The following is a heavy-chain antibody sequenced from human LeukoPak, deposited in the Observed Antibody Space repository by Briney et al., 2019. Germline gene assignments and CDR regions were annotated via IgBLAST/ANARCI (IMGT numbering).Heavy chain of an antibody. CDR2: IIPIFGTA. V-gene: IGHV1-69*13. Sequence: ASVKVSCMASGGTFSIYAISWVRQAPGQGLEWMGGIIPIFGTANYAQKFQGRVTITADESTSTAYMELSSLRSEDTAVYYCARSVGYCSSTTCWYYFDYWGQGTLVTVSS. CDR3: ARSVGYCSSTTCWYYFDY. D-gene: IGHD2-2*01. J-gene: IGHJ4*02. CDR1: GGTFSIYA.